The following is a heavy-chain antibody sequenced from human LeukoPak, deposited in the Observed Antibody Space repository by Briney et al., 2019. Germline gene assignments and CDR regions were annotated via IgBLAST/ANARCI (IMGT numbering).Heavy chain of an antibody. Sequence: ASVKVSCKASEYTFTSYYMHWVRQAPGQGLEWMGIINPSGGSTSYAQKFQGRVTMTRDTSTSTVYMELSSLRSEDTAVYYCAREVGATKAVDYWGQGTLVTVSS. CDR1: EYTFTSYY. J-gene: IGHJ4*02. D-gene: IGHD1-26*01. CDR3: AREVGATKAVDY. CDR2: INPSGGST. V-gene: IGHV1-46*01.